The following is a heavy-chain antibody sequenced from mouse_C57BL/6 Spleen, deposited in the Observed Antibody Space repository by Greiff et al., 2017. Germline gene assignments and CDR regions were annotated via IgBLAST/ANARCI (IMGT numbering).Heavy chain of an antibody. CDR3: VRHNYYGSNYAMDY. J-gene: IGHJ4*01. CDR1: GFSFNTYA. V-gene: IGHV10-1*01. CDR2: IRSQSNNYAT. D-gene: IGHD1-1*01. Sequence: EVQLVESGGGLVQPKGSLKLSCAASGFSFNTYAMNWVRQAPGKGLEWVARIRSQSNNYATYYADSVKDRFTISRDDSESMLYLQMNNLKTEDTAMYYCVRHNYYGSNYAMDYWGQGTSVTVSS.